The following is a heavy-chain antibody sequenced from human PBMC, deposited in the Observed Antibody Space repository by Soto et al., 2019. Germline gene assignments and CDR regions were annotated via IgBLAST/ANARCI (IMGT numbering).Heavy chain of an antibody. V-gene: IGHV3-23*01. CDR2: ISGSGGST. D-gene: IGHD1-1*01. Sequence: EVQLLESGGGLVQPGGSLRLSCAASGFTFSSYVMSWVRQAPGKGLEWVSAISGSGGSTYYADSVKGRFTISRDNSKNTLYLQMNSLRAEDTAVYYCANLNLGRRHFDYWGQGTLVTVSS. CDR3: ANLNLGRRHFDY. CDR1: GFTFSSYV. J-gene: IGHJ4*02.